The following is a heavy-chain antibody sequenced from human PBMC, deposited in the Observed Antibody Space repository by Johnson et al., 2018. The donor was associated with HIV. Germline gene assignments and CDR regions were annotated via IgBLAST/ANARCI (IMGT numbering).Heavy chain of an antibody. CDR3: ASRSYGYVRHAFDI. J-gene: IGHJ3*02. V-gene: IGHV3-30*03. D-gene: IGHD5-18*01. CDR2: ISYDGSKK. Sequence: QMLLVESGGGVVQPGRSLRLSCAASGLTFSSYGMHWVRQAPGKGLEWVAVISYDGSKKYYVDSVKGRFTISRDNAKNSLYLQMNSLRAEDTAVYYCASRSYGYVRHAFDIWGQGTMVTVSS. CDR1: GLTFSSYG.